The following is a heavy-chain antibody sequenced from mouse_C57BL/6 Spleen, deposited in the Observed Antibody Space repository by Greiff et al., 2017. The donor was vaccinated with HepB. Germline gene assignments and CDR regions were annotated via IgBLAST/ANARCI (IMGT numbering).Heavy chain of an antibody. CDR1: GFTFSDYG. D-gene: IGHD1-1*01. V-gene: IGHV5-17*01. CDR2: ISSGSSTI. CDR3: ASYGSSYWYFDV. Sequence: EVQVVESGGGLVKPGGSLKLSCAASGFTFSDYGMHWVRQAPETGLEWVAYISSGSSTIYYAETVKGRFTLSRDNAKNTLFLQMTSLRSEDTAMYYCASYGSSYWYFDVWGTGTTVTVAS. J-gene: IGHJ1*03.